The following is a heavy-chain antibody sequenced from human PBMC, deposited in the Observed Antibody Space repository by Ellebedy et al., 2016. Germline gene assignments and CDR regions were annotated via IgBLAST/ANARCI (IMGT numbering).Heavy chain of an antibody. J-gene: IGHJ4*02. CDR2: ISSNSTTI. Sequence: GGSLRLSCAASGFTFSSYSMNWVRQAPGKGLEWVSYISSNSTTINYADSVKGRFTISRDNAKNSLYLQMNSLRAEDTAVYYCARLRGYSYGYEDYWGQGTLVTVSS. V-gene: IGHV3-48*04. CDR3: ARLRGYSYGYEDY. D-gene: IGHD5-18*01. CDR1: GFTFSSYS.